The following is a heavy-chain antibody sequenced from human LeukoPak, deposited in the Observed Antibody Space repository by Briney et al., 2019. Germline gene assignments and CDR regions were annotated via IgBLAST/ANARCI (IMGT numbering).Heavy chain of an antibody. Sequence: GGSLRLSCAASGFTFDEYAMHWVRQPPGKGLEWVSGISWNSDKIGYADSVKGRFTISRDNAKTSLYLQMNSLRDEDTALYYCAKDVLITMVRGSAFDIWGQGTMVTVSS. D-gene: IGHD3-10*01. CDR3: AKDVLITMVRGSAFDI. CDR1: GFTFDEYA. V-gene: IGHV3-9*01. J-gene: IGHJ3*02. CDR2: ISWNSDKI.